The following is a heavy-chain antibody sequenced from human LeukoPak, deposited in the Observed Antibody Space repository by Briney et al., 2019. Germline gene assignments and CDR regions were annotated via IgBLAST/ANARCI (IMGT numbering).Heavy chain of an antibody. Sequence: GGSLRLSCAASGFTFSTYAMCWVRQAPGMGLEWMGIISYDGTNEYYADSVKGRLTVSRDNSKNTVYLQMNSLRPEDTAVYYCARARSGSYAYFGYWGQGTLVTVSS. CDR2: ISYDGTNE. CDR1: GFTFSTYA. D-gene: IGHD1-26*01. V-gene: IGHV3-30-3*01. J-gene: IGHJ4*02. CDR3: ARARSGSYAYFGY.